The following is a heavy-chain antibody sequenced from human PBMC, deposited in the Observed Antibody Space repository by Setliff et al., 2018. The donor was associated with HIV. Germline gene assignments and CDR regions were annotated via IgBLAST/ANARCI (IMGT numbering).Heavy chain of an antibody. Sequence: GGSLRFSCAASGFAFSSYSSNWVRQAPGKGLEWVSYISSDSSTTYYVDSVKGRFTISRDNAKNSLYLQMNSLRAEDTAVYYCARYGGPVDFGDYWGQGTLVTVSS. D-gene: IGHD3-16*01. CDR2: ISSDSSTT. CDR3: ARYGGPVDFGDY. V-gene: IGHV3-48*04. CDR1: GFAFSSYS. J-gene: IGHJ4*02.